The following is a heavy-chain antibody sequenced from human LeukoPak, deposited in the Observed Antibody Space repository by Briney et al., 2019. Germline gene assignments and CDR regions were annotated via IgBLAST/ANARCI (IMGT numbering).Heavy chain of an antibody. CDR3: ARSRYSYGYPQAYYYYYVDV. J-gene: IGHJ6*03. Sequence: ASVKVSCKASGGTFSSYAISWVRQAPGQGLEWMGGIIPIFGTANYAQKFQGRVTITADKSTSIAYMELSSLRSEDTAVYYCARSRYSYGYPQAYYYYYVDVWGKGTTVTVSS. CDR1: GGTFSSYA. D-gene: IGHD5-18*01. V-gene: IGHV1-69*06. CDR2: IIPIFGTA.